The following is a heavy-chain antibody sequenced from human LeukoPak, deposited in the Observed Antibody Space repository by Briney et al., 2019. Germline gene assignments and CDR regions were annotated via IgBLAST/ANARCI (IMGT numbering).Heavy chain of an antibody. CDR3: AKAGRTAWLDP. Sequence: GGSLRLSCAASGFTFSTYGMYWVRQAPGKGLEWVAVISYDGSKEYYADSVRGRVTISRDNSKKMVYLQMNSLRVEDTASYYCAKAGRTAWLDPWGQGTLVTVSS. J-gene: IGHJ5*02. V-gene: IGHV3-30*18. D-gene: IGHD1-1*01. CDR1: GFTFSTYG. CDR2: ISYDGSKE.